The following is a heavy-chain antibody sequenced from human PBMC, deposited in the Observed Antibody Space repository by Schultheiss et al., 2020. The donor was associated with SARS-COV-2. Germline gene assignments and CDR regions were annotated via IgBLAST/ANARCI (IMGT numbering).Heavy chain of an antibody. V-gene: IGHV4-61*03. CDR1: GDSVNSGSYY. J-gene: IGHJ4*02. D-gene: IGHD5-24*01. CDR3: ARQDGYNLYYFDF. CDR2: IYYTGST. Sequence: SETLSLTCTVSGDSVNSGSYYWSWIRQPPGKGLEWIGYIYYTGSTNYNPSLKSRVTMSIDTSKSHFSLKLSSVTAADTAVYYCARQDGYNLYYFDFWGQGTLITVSS.